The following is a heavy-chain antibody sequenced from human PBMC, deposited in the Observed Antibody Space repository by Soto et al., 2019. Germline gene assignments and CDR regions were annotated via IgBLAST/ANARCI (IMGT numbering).Heavy chain of an antibody. CDR1: GGSVSSDRHY. J-gene: IGHJ4*02. D-gene: IGHD3-16*01. CDR3: ARGRDGSWGFDY. Sequence: QVQLQESGPGLVKPSETLSLTCTVSGGSVSSDRHYWSWIRQSPGKGMGWVGYRYYSGITNYNPSLESRVTMSVDTSKNQFSLKLSSVTAADTAVYYCARGRDGSWGFDYWGQGTLVTVPS. V-gene: IGHV4-61*01. CDR2: RYYSGIT.